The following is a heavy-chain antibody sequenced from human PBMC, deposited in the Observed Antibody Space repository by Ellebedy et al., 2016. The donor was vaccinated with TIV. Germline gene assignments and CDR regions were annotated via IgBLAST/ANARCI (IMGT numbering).Heavy chain of an antibody. CDR3: ARCAAGTATGYFDY. J-gene: IGHJ4*02. Sequence: KVSCKGSGYSFTNYWIGWVRQMPGKGLEWMGIIYPGDSDTRYSPSFQGQVTISADKSISTAYLQWSSLKASDTAIYYCARCAAGTATGYFDYWGQGALVTVSS. CDR1: GYSFTNYW. CDR2: IYPGDSDT. V-gene: IGHV5-51*01. D-gene: IGHD2-15*01.